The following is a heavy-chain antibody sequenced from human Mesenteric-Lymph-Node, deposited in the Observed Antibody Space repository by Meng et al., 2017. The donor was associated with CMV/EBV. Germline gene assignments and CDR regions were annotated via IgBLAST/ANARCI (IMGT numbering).Heavy chain of an antibody. CDR3: ARGSSYDILTGYFDY. Sequence: QGQLRQVGAVLLKPSGPLSVPCAVYGGSLRGYYWNWIRQSPEKGLEWIGEINHSGSTTYNPSFTSRIIISVDTSTNQISLNMSSVTAADTAVYYCARGSSYDILTGYFDYWGQGALVTVSS. D-gene: IGHD3-9*01. J-gene: IGHJ4*02. CDR2: INHSGST. CDR1: GGSLRGYY. V-gene: IGHV4-34*01.